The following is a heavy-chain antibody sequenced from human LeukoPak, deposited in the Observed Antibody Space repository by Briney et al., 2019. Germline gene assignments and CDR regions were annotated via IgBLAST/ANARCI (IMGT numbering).Heavy chain of an antibody. CDR3: ARGHYDFWSGYYTTFDY. CDR2: INHSGST. Sequence: SETLSLTCAVYGGSFSGYYWSWIRQPPGKGLEWIGEINHSGSTNYNPSLKSRVTISVDTSKNQFSLKLSSVTAADTAVYYCARGHYDFWSGYYTTFDYWGRGTLVTVSS. CDR1: GGSFSGYY. D-gene: IGHD3-3*01. V-gene: IGHV4-34*01. J-gene: IGHJ4*02.